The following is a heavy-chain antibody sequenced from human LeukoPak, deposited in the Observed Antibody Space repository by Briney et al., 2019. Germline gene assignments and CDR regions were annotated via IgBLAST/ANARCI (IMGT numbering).Heavy chain of an antibody. CDR1: GASMSGHY. Sequence: PSETLSLTCTLSGASMSGHYWSWIRQSPVKGLEWIGYVYGSGTTNYNPSLNGRVTMSVDTSKNQFSLKLTSVTPADTALYYCAPRPAESIRWYGVFDFWRRGTLVTVSS. V-gene: IGHV4-59*11. D-gene: IGHD3-10*01. CDR2: VYGSGTT. J-gene: IGHJ4*02. CDR3: APRPAESIRWYGVFDF.